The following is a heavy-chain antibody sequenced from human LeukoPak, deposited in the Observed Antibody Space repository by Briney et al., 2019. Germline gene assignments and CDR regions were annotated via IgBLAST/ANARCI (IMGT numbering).Heavy chain of an antibody. CDR3: ARGIRWSQYDFWSGGTDGYYFDY. CDR1: GGSISSGGYY. Sequence: SQTLSLTCTVSGGSISSGGYYWSWIRQHPGKGLEWIGYIYYSGSTYYNPSLKSRVTISVDTSKNQFSLKLSSVTAADTAVYYCARGIRWSQYDFWSGGTDGYYFDYWGQGTLVTVSS. D-gene: IGHD3-3*01. CDR2: IYYSGST. V-gene: IGHV4-31*03. J-gene: IGHJ4*02.